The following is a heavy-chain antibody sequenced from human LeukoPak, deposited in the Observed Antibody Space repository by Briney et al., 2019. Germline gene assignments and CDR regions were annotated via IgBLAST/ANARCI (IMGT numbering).Heavy chain of an antibody. V-gene: IGHV3-23*01. CDR2: ISGSGGST. Sequence: PGGSLRLSCVASGFTFSSYAMSWVRQAPGKGLEWVSAISGSGGSTYYADSVKGRFTISRDNSKNTLYLQMNSLRAEDTAVYYCVRQQLVGDAFDIWGQGTMVTVSS. CDR1: GFTFSSYA. CDR3: VRQQLVGDAFDI. J-gene: IGHJ3*02. D-gene: IGHD6-6*01.